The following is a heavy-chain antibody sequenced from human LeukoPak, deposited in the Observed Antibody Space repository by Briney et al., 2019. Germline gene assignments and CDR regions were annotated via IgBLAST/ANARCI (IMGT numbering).Heavy chain of an antibody. CDR1: GYTFTGYY. Sequence: ASVKVSCKASGYTFTGYYMHWVRQTPGQGLEWVGWINPKSGGTDYAQRLQGRVTMTTDTSIATAYMELSRLTSDDTAVYFCARGTIGSYSSVHDWGQGTLVTVSS. CDR3: ARGTIGSYSSVHD. J-gene: IGHJ1*01. D-gene: IGHD1-26*01. V-gene: IGHV1-2*02. CDR2: INPKSGGT.